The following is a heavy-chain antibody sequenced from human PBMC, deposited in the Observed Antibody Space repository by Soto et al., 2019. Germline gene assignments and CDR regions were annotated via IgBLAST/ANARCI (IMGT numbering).Heavy chain of an antibody. V-gene: IGHV5-10-1*01. J-gene: IGHJ5*02. Sequence: EVQLVQSGAEVKKPGESLRISCKGSGYSFTSYWISWVRQMPGKGLEWMGRIDPSDSYTNYSPSFQGHVTISADKSISTAYLQWSRLKASDTAMYYCARQTELLWFGELLSWFAPWGQGTLVTVSS. CDR1: GYSFTSYW. CDR2: IDPSDSYT. CDR3: ARQTELLWFGELLSWFAP. D-gene: IGHD3-10*01.